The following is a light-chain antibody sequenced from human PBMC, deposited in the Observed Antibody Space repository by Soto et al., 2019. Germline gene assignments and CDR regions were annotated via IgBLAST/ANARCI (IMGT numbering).Light chain of an antibody. CDR2: EVG. J-gene: IGLJ3*02. Sequence: QSALTRPASVSGSPGQSITISCSGTSSDVGGYKYVSWYQQHPGKAPKLMIYEVGNRPSGVSQRFSGSKSGNTASLTIFGLQAEDEADYYCSSYTSSSTLVFGGGTKLTVL. CDR3: SSYTSSSTLV. V-gene: IGLV2-14*01. CDR1: SSDVGGYKY.